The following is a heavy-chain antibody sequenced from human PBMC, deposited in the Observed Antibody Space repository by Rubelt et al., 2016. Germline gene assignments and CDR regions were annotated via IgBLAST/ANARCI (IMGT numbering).Heavy chain of an antibody. J-gene: IGHJ4*02. D-gene: IGHD3-3*01. CDR3: ARGLMPGLLSLYFDY. CDR2: IYYSGRT. CDR1: GGSISSGGYH. Sequence: QVQLQESGPGLVEPSQTLSLHCTVSGGSISSGGYHWSWIRQHPGKGLEWIGYIYYSGRTYYNPSLKSRVTISVDTSKDQFSLKLSSVTAADTAVYYCARGLMPGLLSLYFDYWGQGALVTVSS. V-gene: IGHV4-31*03.